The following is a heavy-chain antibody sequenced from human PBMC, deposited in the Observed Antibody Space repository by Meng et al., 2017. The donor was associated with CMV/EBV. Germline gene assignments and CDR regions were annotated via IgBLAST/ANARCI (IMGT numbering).Heavy chain of an antibody. D-gene: IGHD6-19*01. J-gene: IGHJ6*02. CDR2: INPNSGGT. V-gene: IGHV1-2*02. CDR3: AGVRVSGWYMYYGMDV. CDR1: GYTFTGYY. Sequence: ASVKVSCKASGYTFTGYYMHWVRQAPGQGLEWMGWINPNSGGTNYAQKFQGRVTMTRDTSISTAYMELSRLRSDDAAVYYCAGVRVSGWYMYYGMDVWGQGTTVTVSS.